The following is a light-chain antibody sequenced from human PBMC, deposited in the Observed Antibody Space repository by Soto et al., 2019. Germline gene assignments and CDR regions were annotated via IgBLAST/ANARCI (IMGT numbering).Light chain of an antibody. CDR3: QLWDGGSGHRV. CDR2: YDR. Sequence: SYVLTQPPSVSVAPGKAARITCGGNNIGSKSVHWYQQKPGQAPLLVIYYDRDRPSGIPERFSGSNSGNTATLTISRVEAGDEADYYCQLWDGGSGHRVLGGGTKLTVL. CDR1: NIGSKS. V-gene: IGLV3-21*04. J-gene: IGLJ2*01.